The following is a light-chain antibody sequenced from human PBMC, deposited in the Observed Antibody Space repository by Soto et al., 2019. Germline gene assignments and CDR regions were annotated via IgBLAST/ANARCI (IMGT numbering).Light chain of an antibody. CDR3: SSYTRSGAV. V-gene: IGLV2-14*03. Sequence: QSALTQPASVSGSPGQSTAISCTGTSSDVGDRKFVSWYQHHPGKAPKLIIFDVSHRPSGVSNRFSGSNSGNTASLTISGLQAVVDADYYCSSYTRSGAVFGGGTQLTVL. J-gene: IGLJ2*01. CDR2: DVS. CDR1: SSDVGDRKF.